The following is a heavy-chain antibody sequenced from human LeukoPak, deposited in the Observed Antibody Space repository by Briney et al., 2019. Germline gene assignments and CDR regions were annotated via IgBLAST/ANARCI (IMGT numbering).Heavy chain of an antibody. D-gene: IGHD3-22*01. Sequence: ASVKVSCKASGYTFTDYYMHWVRQAPGQRLEWMGWINPNSGGTNYAQKFQGSVTMTRDTSVSTAYMELSRLRSDDSAVYYCARSAYYYDSRGYLYHDAFDIWGQGTLVTVSS. CDR2: INPNSGGT. V-gene: IGHV1-2*02. J-gene: IGHJ3*02. CDR1: GYTFTDYY. CDR3: ARSAYYYDSRGYLYHDAFDI.